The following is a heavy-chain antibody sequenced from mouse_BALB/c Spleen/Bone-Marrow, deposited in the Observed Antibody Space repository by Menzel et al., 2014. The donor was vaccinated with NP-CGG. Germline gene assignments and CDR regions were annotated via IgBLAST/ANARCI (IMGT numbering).Heavy chain of an antibody. CDR3: ARRYYDDY. CDR1: GFTFTDYF. Sequence: EVMLVESGGGLVQPGGSLRLSCATSGFTFTDYFMTWVRQPPGEALEWLGFIRNKANGYTTEYSASVKGRFTISRNNSQSILLLQMNTLRAEDSATYYCARRYYDDYWGQGTTLTVSS. V-gene: IGHV7-3*02. D-gene: IGHD2-4*01. J-gene: IGHJ2*01. CDR2: IRNKANGYTT.